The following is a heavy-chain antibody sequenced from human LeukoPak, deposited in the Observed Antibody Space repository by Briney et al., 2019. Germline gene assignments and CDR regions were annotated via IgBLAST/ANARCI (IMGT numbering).Heavy chain of an antibody. CDR1: GGTFSSYA. CDR2: ISAYNGNT. J-gene: IGHJ4*02. CDR3: ARGTRGVNSPYFDY. Sequence: ASVKVSCKASGGTFSSYAISWVRQAPGQGLEWMGWISAYNGNTNYAQKLQGRVTMTTDTSTSTAYMELRSLRSDDTAVYYCARGTRGVNSPYFDYWGQGTLVTVSS. V-gene: IGHV1-18*01. D-gene: IGHD4-23*01.